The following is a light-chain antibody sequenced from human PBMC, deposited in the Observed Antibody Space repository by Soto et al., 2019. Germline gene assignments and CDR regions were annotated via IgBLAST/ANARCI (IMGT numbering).Light chain of an antibody. J-gene: IGKJ4*01. V-gene: IGKV1-39*01. CDR1: QNIDIF. CDR3: QQSYSAPPLT. CDR2: GAS. Sequence: DIQMTQSPSSLSASVRDRVTITCRASQNIDIFLNWYHQKPGRAPNLLIYGASTLQNGVPSRFSGSGSGTDFSLTISSLQPEDFGTYYCQQSYSAPPLTFGAGTKVDIK.